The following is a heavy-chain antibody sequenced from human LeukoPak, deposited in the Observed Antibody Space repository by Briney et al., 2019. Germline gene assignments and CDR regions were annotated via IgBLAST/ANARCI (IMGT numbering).Heavy chain of an antibody. CDR3: ARVPRSSWYESDY. J-gene: IGHJ4*02. V-gene: IGHV1-46*01. Sequence: GASVKVSCKASGYTFTGYYMHWVRQAPGQGLEWMGIINPSGGSTTYAQKFQGRVTMTRDTSTSTVYMELSSLISEDTAVYYCARVPRSSWYESDYWGQGTLVTVSS. CDR1: GYTFTGYY. D-gene: IGHD6-13*01. CDR2: INPSGGST.